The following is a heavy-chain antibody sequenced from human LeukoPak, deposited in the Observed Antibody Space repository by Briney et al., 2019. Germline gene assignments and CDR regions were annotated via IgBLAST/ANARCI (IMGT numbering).Heavy chain of an antibody. J-gene: IGHJ6*04. Sequence: GGSLRLSCAATGLTFSSYSMNWVRQAPGKGPEWVSYVSSGSSTILYADSVKGRFTISRDNAKNSLYLQMNSLRAEDTAVYYCASSSSSRGRDVWGKGTTVTVAS. CDR1: GLTFSSYS. CDR2: VSSGSSTI. D-gene: IGHD6-6*01. CDR3: ASSSSSRGRDV. V-gene: IGHV3-48*04.